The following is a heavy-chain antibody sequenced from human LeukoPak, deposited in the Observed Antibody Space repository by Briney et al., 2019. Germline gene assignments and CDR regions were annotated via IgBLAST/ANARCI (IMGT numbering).Heavy chain of an antibody. V-gene: IGHV1-8*01. Sequence: ASVKVSCKASGYTFTSYDINWVRQATGQGLEWMGWMNPNSGNTGYAQKFQGRVTMTRNTSISTAYMELSSLRSDDTAVYYCARAPGKTLNFDYWGQGTLVTVSS. J-gene: IGHJ4*02. CDR2: MNPNSGNT. CDR1: GYTFTSYD. CDR3: ARAPGKTLNFDY.